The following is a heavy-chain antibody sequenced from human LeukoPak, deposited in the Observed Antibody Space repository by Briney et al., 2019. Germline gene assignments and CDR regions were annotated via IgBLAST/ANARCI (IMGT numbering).Heavy chain of an antibody. CDR3: ARYHLSPYPYADSKYYYYGMDV. D-gene: IGHD4-17*01. V-gene: IGHV4-59*01. CDR2: IHYSGST. Sequence: PSETLSLTCTVSGGSTSSFYWSWIRQPPGKGLEWIGYIHYSGSTNYNPSLKSRVTISVDTSKNQFSLKLSSVTAADTAVYFCARYHLSPYPYADSKYYYYGMDVWGQGTTVTVSS. J-gene: IGHJ6*02. CDR1: GGSTSSFY.